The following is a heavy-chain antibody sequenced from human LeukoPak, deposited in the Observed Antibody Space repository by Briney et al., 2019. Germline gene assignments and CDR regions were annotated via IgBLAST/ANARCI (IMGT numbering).Heavy chain of an antibody. D-gene: IGHD6-19*01. Sequence: SETLSLTCAVYGGSFSGYYWSWIRQPPGKGLEWIGEINHSGSTNYNPSLKSRVTISVDTSKNQISLKLSSVTAADTAVYYCARGRSSGYFDYWGQGTLVTVSS. J-gene: IGHJ4*02. CDR1: GGSFSGYY. CDR3: ARGRSSGYFDY. CDR2: INHSGST. V-gene: IGHV4-34*01.